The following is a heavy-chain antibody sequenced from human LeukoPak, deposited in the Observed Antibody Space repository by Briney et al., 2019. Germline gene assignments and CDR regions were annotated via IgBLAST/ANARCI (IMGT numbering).Heavy chain of an antibody. D-gene: IGHD7-27*01. CDR2: IWYDGSNK. Sequence: GGSLRLSCAASGFTFSNYGMHWVRQAPGKGLEWVAVIWYDGSNKYYADSVKGRFTISRDNSKNTLYLQMNSLRAEDTAVYYCARELGIPHYYYYGMDVWGQGTTVTVSS. J-gene: IGHJ6*02. CDR1: GFTFSNYG. V-gene: IGHV3-33*01. CDR3: ARELGIPHYYYYGMDV.